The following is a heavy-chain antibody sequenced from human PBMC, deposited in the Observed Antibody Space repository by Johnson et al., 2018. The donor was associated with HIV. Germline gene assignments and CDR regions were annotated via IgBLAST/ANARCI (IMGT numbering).Heavy chain of an antibody. V-gene: IGHV3-66*02. CDR2: IYSGGSA. CDR3: AKLVGASDAFDI. Sequence: VQLVESGGGLVQPGGSLRVSCAASGFTVSNNYMSWVRQAPGQGLEWVSLIYSGGSAYYADSVKGRFTISRDNSKNTLYLQMNSLRAEDTAVYYCAKLVGASDAFDIWGQGTMVTVSS. CDR1: GFTVSNNY. D-gene: IGHD1-26*01. J-gene: IGHJ3*02.